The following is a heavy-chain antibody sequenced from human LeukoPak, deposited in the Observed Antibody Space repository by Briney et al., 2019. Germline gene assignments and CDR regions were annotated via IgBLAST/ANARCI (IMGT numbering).Heavy chain of an antibody. J-gene: IGHJ4*02. CDR1: GFTVSSNY. V-gene: IGHV3-66*01. CDR2: IYSGGST. CDR3: ARVSPFDY. Sequence: GGSLRLSCAASGFTVSSNYTSWVRQAPGKGLEWVSVIYSGGSTYYVDSVKGRFTISRDNSKNTLYLQMNGLRVEDTAVYYCARVSPFDYWGQGTQVTVSS.